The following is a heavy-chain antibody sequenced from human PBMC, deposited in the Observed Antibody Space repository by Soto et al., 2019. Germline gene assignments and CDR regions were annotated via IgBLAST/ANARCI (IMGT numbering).Heavy chain of an antibody. V-gene: IGHV1-69*01. CDR2: IVPLLGIT. D-gene: IGHD1-20*01. Sequence: QAQLMQSGAEVKKPGSSGKVSCKASGGTFSGYAISWVRQAPGQGLEWMGGIVPLLGITNYAQKFQGRITIAADESTGTAYMDLRSLRSEDTAVYYCARDPRSITGTTSSEDFQQWGQGTLVSVS. J-gene: IGHJ1*01. CDR3: ARDPRSITGTTSSEDFQQ. CDR1: GGTFSGYA.